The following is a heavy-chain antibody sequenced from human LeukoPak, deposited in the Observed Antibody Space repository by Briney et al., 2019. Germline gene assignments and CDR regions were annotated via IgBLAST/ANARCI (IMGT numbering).Heavy chain of an antibody. Sequence: ASVKVSCKASGYTFTSYGISWVRQAPGQGLEWMGWISAYNGNTNYAQKLQGRVTMTTDTSTSTAYMELRSLRSDDTAVYYCAREDDSSGWYEGDAFDIWGQGTMVTVSS. CDR3: AREDDSSGWYEGDAFDI. CDR1: GYTFTSYG. J-gene: IGHJ3*02. CDR2: ISAYNGNT. D-gene: IGHD6-19*01. V-gene: IGHV1-18*01.